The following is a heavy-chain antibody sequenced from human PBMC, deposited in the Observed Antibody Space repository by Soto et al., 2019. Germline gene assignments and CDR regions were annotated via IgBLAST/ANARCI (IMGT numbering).Heavy chain of an antibody. Sequence: QVQLVQSGSEVKMPGSSVKVSCKNSGGTFSRHAINWVRQAPGQGLEGMGGIIPMFGTTNYAQKFKGRVTITADESTSTDYMELSSLRSEDAAVYYCARAAIHGSSVYFWFDPWGQGTLVTVSS. CDR3: ARAAIHGSSVYFWFDP. CDR1: GGTFSRHA. V-gene: IGHV1-69*01. D-gene: IGHD6-13*01. CDR2: IIPMFGTT. J-gene: IGHJ5*02.